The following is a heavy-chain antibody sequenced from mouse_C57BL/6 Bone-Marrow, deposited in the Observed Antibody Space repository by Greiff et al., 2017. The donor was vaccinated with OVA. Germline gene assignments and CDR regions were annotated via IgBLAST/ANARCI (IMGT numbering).Heavy chain of an antibody. CDR1: GYSITSDY. D-gene: IGHD2-3*01. Sequence: EVQLQESGPGLAKPSQTLSLTCSVTGYSITSDYWNWIRKFPGTKLEYIGYISSSGFPSSYPSLISPISLSRDTSNNQSYLLLHSVTTEDTATYDCARWLLRYFDDWGTGTTVTVAS. J-gene: IGHJ1*03. CDR2: ISSSGFP. V-gene: IGHV3-8*01. CDR3: ARWLLRYFDD.